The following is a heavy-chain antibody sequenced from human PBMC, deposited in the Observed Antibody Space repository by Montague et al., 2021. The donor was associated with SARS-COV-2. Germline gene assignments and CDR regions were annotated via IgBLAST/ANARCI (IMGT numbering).Heavy chain of an antibody. CDR3: ARGGGSGYRYYFDY. Sequence: SETLSLTCTVSGGSISSSYWNWIRQPPGKGLEWIGYIYYSGRTNYNPSLKSRVTISVDTSKNQFSLKLSSVTAADTAVYYCARGGGSGYRYYFDYWGQGALVTVSS. CDR1: GGSISSSY. V-gene: IGHV4-59*01. D-gene: IGHD3-22*01. J-gene: IGHJ4*02. CDR2: IYYSGRT.